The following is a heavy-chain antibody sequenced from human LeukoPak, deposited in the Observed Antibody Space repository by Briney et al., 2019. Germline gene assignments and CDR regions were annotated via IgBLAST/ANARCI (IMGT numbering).Heavy chain of an antibody. CDR3: ATGYSSTWYYFDY. CDR1: GDSISSYY. J-gene: IGHJ4*02. D-gene: IGHD6-13*01. Sequence: SETLSLTCTVSGDSISSYYWSWIRQPPGKGLQWIGYIYHSGSTNYNPSLKSRVTISADTSKDQFSLKLASVTAADTAVYYCATGYSSTWYYFDYWGQGTLFTVSS. CDR2: IYHSGST. V-gene: IGHV4-59*01.